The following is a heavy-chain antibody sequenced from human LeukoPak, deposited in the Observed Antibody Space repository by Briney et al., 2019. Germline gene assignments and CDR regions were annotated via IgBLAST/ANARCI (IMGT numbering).Heavy chain of an antibody. Sequence: SQTLSLTCTVSGGSISSGGYYWSWIRQHPGKGLEWIGYIYYSGSTYYNPSLKSRVTISVDTSKNQFSLKLSSVTAADTAVYYYARGSNPARYYYGMDVWGQGTTVTVSS. CDR3: ARGSNPARYYYGMDV. V-gene: IGHV4-31*03. J-gene: IGHJ6*02. CDR1: GGSISSGGYY. CDR2: IYYSGST. D-gene: IGHD6-6*01.